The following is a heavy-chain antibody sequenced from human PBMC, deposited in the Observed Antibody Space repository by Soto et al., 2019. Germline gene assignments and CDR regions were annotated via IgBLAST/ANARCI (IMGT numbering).Heavy chain of an antibody. D-gene: IGHD4-17*01. J-gene: IGHJ4*02. CDR1: GFTFSSYA. CDR3: ARDHDYGGNLVPI. CDR2: ISYDGSNK. Sequence: GGSLRLSCAASGFTFSSYAMHWVRQAPGKGLEWVAVISYDGSNKYYADSVKGRFTISRDNSKNTLYLQMNSLRSEDTAVYYCARDHDYGGNLVPIWGQGTLVTVSS. V-gene: IGHV3-30-3*01.